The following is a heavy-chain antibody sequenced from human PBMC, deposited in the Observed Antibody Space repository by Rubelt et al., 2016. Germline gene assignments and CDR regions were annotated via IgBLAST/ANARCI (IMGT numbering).Heavy chain of an antibody. D-gene: IGHD1-1*01. Sequence: QVQLQESGPRLVKPSGTLSLTCGVSGASLTSSNWWSWVRQPPGRGLEWIGEVFHDGTTYYNPSLKSRVTISVDTSKKQFSLKLRFVTAADTAVYYCARRRTNPLLLGGMDVWGQGTTVTVSS. CDR1: GASLTSSNW. CDR2: VFHDGTT. J-gene: IGHJ6*02. V-gene: IGHV4-4*02. CDR3: ARRRTNPLLLGGMDV.